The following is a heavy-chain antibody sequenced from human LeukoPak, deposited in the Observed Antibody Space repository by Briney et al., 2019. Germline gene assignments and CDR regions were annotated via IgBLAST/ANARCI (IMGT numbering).Heavy chain of an antibody. CDR1: GGTFSSYT. CDR2: IIPILGIA. J-gene: IGHJ4*02. CDR3: AKIANFYDSSGFYG. D-gene: IGHD3-22*01. Sequence: ASVKVSCKASGGTFSSYTISWVRQAPGQGLEWMGRIIPILGIANYAQKFQGRVTITADKSTSTAYMELSSLRSEDTAVYYCAKIANFYDSSGFYGWGQGTLVTVSS. V-gene: IGHV1-69*02.